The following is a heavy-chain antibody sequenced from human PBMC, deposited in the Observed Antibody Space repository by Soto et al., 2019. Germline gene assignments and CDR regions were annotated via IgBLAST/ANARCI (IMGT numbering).Heavy chain of an antibody. Sequence: ASVKVSCKASGYTFTGYYMHWVRQAPGQGLEWMGWINPNSGGTNYAQKFQGWVTMTRDTSISTAYMELSRLRSDDTAVYYCAREGVDIVATINWNYYYGMDVWGQGTTVTVYS. CDR2: INPNSGGT. J-gene: IGHJ6*02. CDR1: GYTFTGYY. CDR3: AREGVDIVATINWNYYYGMDV. D-gene: IGHD5-12*01. V-gene: IGHV1-2*04.